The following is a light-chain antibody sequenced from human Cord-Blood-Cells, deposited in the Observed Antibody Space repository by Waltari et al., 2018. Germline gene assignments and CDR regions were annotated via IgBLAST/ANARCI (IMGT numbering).Light chain of an antibody. CDR1: SSDVGSYNR. J-gene: IGLJ1*01. CDR3: SSYTSSSTYV. V-gene: IGLV2-18*02. CDR2: EVS. Sequence: QSALTQPPSVSGSPGQSVTISCTGTSSDVGSYNRVSWYQQPPGTAPKLMIYEVSNRPSGVPDRFSGSKAGNTASRTIAGLQAEDEADYDCSSYTSSSTYVFGTGTKVTVL.